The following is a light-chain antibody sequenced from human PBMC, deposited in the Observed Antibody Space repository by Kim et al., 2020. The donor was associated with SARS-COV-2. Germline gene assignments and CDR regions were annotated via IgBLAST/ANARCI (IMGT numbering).Light chain of an antibody. V-gene: IGKV1-5*03. J-gene: IGKJ1*01. CDR2: KAS. CDR3: QQYKSSSRT. Sequence: DIQMTQSPSTLSASVGDRVTITCRASQSTRSWLAWYQQKAGKAPNLLICKASSLQSGVPSRFSGSGSGTEFTLTISSLQPDDFATYFCQQYKSSSRTFGQRTKGDI. CDR1: QSTRSW.